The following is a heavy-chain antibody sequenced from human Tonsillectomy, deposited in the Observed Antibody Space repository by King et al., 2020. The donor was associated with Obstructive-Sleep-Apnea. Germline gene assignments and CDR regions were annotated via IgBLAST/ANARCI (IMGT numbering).Heavy chain of an antibody. D-gene: IGHD3-9*01. V-gene: IGHV4-31*03. J-gene: IGHJ6*02. CDR1: GGSISSGGYY. Sequence: HVQLQESGPGLVKPSQTLSLTCTVSGGSISSGGYYWSWIRQHPGKGLEWIGYIYYSGRTYYNPPLKSRVTISVDTSKNQFSLKLSSVTAADTAVYYCARDYHYDILTGYAYYYGMDVWGQGTTVTVSS. CDR2: IYYSGRT. CDR3: ARDYHYDILTGYAYYYGMDV.